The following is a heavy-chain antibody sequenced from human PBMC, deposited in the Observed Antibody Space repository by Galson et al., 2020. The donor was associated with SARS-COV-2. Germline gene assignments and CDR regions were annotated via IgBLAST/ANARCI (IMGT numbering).Heavy chain of an antibody. CDR3: ARLHYGEYAPEAFDI. V-gene: IGHV4-30-2*01. Sequence: SEILSLTCVVSASSISSGSYSRTWNRQPPGKGLEWIGYISHSGGTYYNPSLKSRVTISGDRSKNQFSLRLSSVTAADTAVYYCARLHYGEYAPEAFDIWGPGTRVTVAS. CDR1: ASSISSGSYS. J-gene: IGHJ3*02. D-gene: IGHD4-17*01. CDR2: ISHSGGT.